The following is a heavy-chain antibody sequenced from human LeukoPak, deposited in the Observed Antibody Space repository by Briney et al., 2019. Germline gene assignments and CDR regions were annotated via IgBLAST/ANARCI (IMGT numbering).Heavy chain of an antibody. CDR2: IWYDGSNK. CDR3: AKSSRRYCSGGSCYFDY. CDR1: GFTFSSYG. V-gene: IGHV3-33*06. Sequence: GGSLRLSCAASGFTFSSYGMHWVRQAPGKGLEWVAVIWYDGSNKYYADSVKGRFTLSRDNSKNTMYLQMNSLRAEDTAVYYCAKSSRRYCSGGSCYFDYWGQGTLVTVSS. D-gene: IGHD2-15*01. J-gene: IGHJ4*02.